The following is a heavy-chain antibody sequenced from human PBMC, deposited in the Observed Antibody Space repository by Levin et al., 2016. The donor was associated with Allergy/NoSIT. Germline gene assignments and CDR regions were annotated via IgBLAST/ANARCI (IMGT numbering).Heavy chain of an antibody. D-gene: IGHD3-10*01. CDR1: GYAFSNSG. CDR3: AKEGYYYGSGTYAPPKYYGMDA. Sequence: ASVKVSCKTSGYAFSNSGVSWVRQAPGQGLEWVGWISAYNGNTFYAQKFQGRVSLTTDTSSRTAYMELRSLRSDDTALYFCAKEGYYYGSGTYAPPKYYGMDAWGQGTMVTVSS. J-gene: IGHJ6*01. CDR2: ISAYNGNT. V-gene: IGHV1-18*01.